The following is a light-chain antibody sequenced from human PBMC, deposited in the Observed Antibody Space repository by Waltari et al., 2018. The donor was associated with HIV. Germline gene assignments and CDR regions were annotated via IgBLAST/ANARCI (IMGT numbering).Light chain of an antibody. CDR1: QDISKS. CDR3: QQYKSFPIT. J-gene: IGKJ5*01. V-gene: IGKV1-16*02. Sequence: DIPMTQSPSSLSSSVRDSVTITCRASQDISKSLAWFQQKPGKAPKSLIYSASTLQSGVPSKFSGSGSGTDFTLTISSLQPEDFATYYCQQYKSFPITFGQGTRLEIK. CDR2: SAS.